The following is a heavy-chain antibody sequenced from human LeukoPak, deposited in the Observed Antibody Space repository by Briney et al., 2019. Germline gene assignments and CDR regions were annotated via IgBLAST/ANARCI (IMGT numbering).Heavy chain of an antibody. V-gene: IGHV3-66*01. D-gene: IGHD6-13*01. CDR2: IYSGGST. J-gene: IGHJ3*02. CDR1: GFTVSTNY. Sequence: GGSLRLSCAASGFTVSTNYMSWVRQAPGKGLEWLSVIYSGGSTYYADSVKGRFTISRDNSKNTVYLQMNSLRGEDTAVYYCARDPYSSSWSGIWGQGTMVTVSS. CDR3: ARDPYSSSWSGI.